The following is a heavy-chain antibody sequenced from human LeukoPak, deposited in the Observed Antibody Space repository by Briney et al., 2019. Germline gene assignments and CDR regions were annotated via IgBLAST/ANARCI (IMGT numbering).Heavy chain of an antibody. CDR1: GYTFTGYY. V-gene: IGHV1-18*04. CDR2: ISAYNGNT. D-gene: IGHD1-26*01. J-gene: IGHJ5*02. Sequence: ASVKVSCKASGYTFTGYYMHWVRQAPGQGLVWMGWISAYNGNTNYAQKLQGRVTMTTDTSTSTAYMELRSLRSDDTAVYYCARERSGSGSFSNWFDPWGQGTLVTVSS. CDR3: ARERSGSGSFSNWFDP.